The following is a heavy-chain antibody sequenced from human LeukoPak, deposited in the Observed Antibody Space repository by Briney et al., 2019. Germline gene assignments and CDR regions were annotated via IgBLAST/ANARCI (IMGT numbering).Heavy chain of an antibody. Sequence: PSETLSLTCTVSGGSISSYYWSWIRQPPGKGLEWIGYIYYSGSTNYNPSLKSRVTISVDTSKNQFSLKLSSVTAADTAVYYCARCGYCSGGSCYSSWFDPWGQGTLVTVSS. CDR2: IYYSGST. V-gene: IGHV4-59*01. D-gene: IGHD2-15*01. CDR3: ARCGYCSGGSCYSSWFDP. J-gene: IGHJ5*02. CDR1: GGSISSYY.